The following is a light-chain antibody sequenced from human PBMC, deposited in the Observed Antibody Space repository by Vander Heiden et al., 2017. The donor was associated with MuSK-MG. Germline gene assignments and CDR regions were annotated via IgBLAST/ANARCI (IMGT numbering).Light chain of an antibody. CDR1: QAISSY. CDR2: SVS. CDR3: QGLSDYHRNI. V-gene: IGKV1-9*01. J-gene: IGKJ2*01. Sequence: DIQLTQFPSFLSASVGDGVTITCRASQAISSYLAWYQQKPGRAPDLLIHSVSTLQSGVPSRFSGNEYGTEFTLTIGSRQPEDFAPYYCQGLSDYHRNIFGQGTTLEIK.